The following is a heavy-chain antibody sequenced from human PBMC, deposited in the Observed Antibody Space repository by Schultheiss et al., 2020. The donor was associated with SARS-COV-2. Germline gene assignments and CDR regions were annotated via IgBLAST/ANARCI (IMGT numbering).Heavy chain of an antibody. J-gene: IGHJ4*02. CDR2: IGTAGDP. Sequence: GESLKISCAASGFTFSSYDMHWVRQATGKGLEWVSAIGTAGDPYYPGSVKGRFTISRENAKNSLYLQMNSLRAEDTAVYYCARDERTYYYDSSGYGYWGQGTLVTVSS. D-gene: IGHD3-22*01. CDR3: ARDERTYYYDSSGYGY. CDR1: GFTFSSYD. V-gene: IGHV3-13*05.